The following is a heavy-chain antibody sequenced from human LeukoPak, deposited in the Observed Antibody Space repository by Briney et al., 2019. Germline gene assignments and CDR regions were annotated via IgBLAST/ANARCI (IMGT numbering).Heavy chain of an antibody. D-gene: IGHD3-22*01. CDR2: INHSGST. J-gene: IGHJ4*02. Sequence: SETLSLTCAVYGGSFSGYYWSWIRQPPGKGLEWIGEINHSGSTNYNPSLKSRVTMSVDTSKNQFSLKLSSVTAADTAVYYCASGTGSGYVFNYWGQGTLVTVSS. CDR3: ASGTGSGYVFNY. V-gene: IGHV4-34*01. CDR1: GGSFSGYY.